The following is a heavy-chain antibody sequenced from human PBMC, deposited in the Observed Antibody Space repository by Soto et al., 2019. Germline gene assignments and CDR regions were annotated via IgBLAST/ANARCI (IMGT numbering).Heavy chain of an antibody. V-gene: IGHV1-3*01. CDR1: GYTFTSYA. CDR3: ARQAEGGYNYDY. CDR2: INAGNGNT. Sequence: QVQLVQSGAEVKKPGASVKVSCKASGYTFTSYAMHWVRQAPGQRLEWMGWINAGNGNTKYSQKFQGRVTITRDTSASTAYMELSSLRSEDTAVYYCARQAEGGYNYDYWGQGTLVTVSS. J-gene: IGHJ4*02. D-gene: IGHD5-12*01.